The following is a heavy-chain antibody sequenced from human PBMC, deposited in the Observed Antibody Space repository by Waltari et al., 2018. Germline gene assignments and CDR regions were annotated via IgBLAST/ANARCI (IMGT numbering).Heavy chain of an antibody. V-gene: IGHV3-7*01. CDR3: SVSLNY. J-gene: IGHJ4*02. CDR2: IKQDASES. Sequence: EVQLVESGGGLVHPGGSLRLSCATSGFIFSNQWMDWVRQAPGKGLEWVANIKQDASESHYVDSVNGRFTISRDNAQNFLYLQLNNLRAEDTAVYYCSVSLNYWGQGTLVTVSS. CDR1: GFIFSNQW.